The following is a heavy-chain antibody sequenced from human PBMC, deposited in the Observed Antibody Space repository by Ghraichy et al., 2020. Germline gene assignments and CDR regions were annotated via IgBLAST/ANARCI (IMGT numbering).Heavy chain of an antibody. CDR1: GGSISSSSYY. Sequence: SQTLSLTCTVSGGSISSSSYYWGWIRQPPGKGLEWIGSIYYSGSTYYNPSLKSRVTISVDTSKNQFSLKLSSVTAADTAVYYCARPGYSSGWYRYWGQGTLVTVSS. V-gene: IGHV4-39*01. J-gene: IGHJ4*02. CDR3: ARPGYSSGWYRY. CDR2: IYYSGST. D-gene: IGHD6-19*01.